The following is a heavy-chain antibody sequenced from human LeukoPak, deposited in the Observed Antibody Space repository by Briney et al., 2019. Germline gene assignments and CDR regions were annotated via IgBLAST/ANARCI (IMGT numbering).Heavy chain of an antibody. D-gene: IGHD5-18*01. CDR3: PRDSVTQDAFDI. CDR1: GFTFSSYS. J-gene: IGHJ3*02. V-gene: IGHV3-21*01. CDR2: ISSSSSYI. Sequence: PGGSLRLSCAASGFTFSSYSMNWVRQAPGKGLEWVSSISSSSSYIYYADSVKGRFTISRDNAKNSLYLQMNSLRAEDTAVYYCPRDSVTQDAFDIWGKGKMVTVSS.